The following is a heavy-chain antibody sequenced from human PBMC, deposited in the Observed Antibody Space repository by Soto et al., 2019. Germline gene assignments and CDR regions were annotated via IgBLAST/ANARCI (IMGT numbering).Heavy chain of an antibody. D-gene: IGHD2-2*01. J-gene: IGHJ1*01. CDR1: GLTVINIH. Sequence: GGPLRGSGGASGLTVINIHMTCVRQDPGKALEWVSVIFIGGTTQYAVSVKGRFTISRDSSKNSVYLQMNSLKTEDTAVYYCTRVCLHQATAFELWRQGTLVTVSS. V-gene: IGHV3-66*01. CDR2: IFIGGTT. CDR3: TRVCLHQATAFEL.